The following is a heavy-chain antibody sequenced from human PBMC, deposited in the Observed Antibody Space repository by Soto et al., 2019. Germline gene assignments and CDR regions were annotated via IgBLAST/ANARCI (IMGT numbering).Heavy chain of an antibody. CDR3: ARHSDCSGGSCYSEYFAVGNWFDP. D-gene: IGHD2-15*01. CDR2: IYYSGST. Sequence: QLQLQESGPGLVKPSETLSLTCTVSGGSISSGRYYWGWIRQPPGNGLEWIGSIYYSGSTYSNPSLKSRVTIFVDTSKNQFSLRLSSVTAADTAVYYCARHSDCSGGSCYSEYFAVGNWFDPWGQGTLVTVSS. V-gene: IGHV4-39*01. CDR1: GGSISSGRYY. J-gene: IGHJ5*02.